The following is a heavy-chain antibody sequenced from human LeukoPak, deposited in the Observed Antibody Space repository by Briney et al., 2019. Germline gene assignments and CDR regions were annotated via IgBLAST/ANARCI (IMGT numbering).Heavy chain of an antibody. CDR1: GYTYTGYY. V-gene: IGHV1-2*02. Sequence: ASVKVSCKACGYTYTGYYMHWVRQAPGQGLEWMGWINPNRGGRNYAQKFKGRFTKTRDTSISTAYMELSRLRSDDTAVYYCARDYVVVVPAATNWFDPWGQGTLVTVSS. J-gene: IGHJ5*02. CDR2: INPNRGGR. CDR3: ARDYVVVVPAATNWFDP. D-gene: IGHD2-2*01.